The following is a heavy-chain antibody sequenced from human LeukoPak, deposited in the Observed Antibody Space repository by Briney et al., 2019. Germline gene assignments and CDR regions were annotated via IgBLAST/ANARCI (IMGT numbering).Heavy chain of an antibody. V-gene: IGHV3-7*03. CDR3: AKDVTGLVDAFDI. D-gene: IGHD2-15*01. Sequence: PGGSLRLFCTGSGFTFSSHWMSWVRQAPGRGLEWVANIKEDGSETYYLDSVKGRFTISRDNAKNSLYLQMNSLRTEDTALYYCAKDVTGLVDAFDIWGQGTMVTVSS. CDR1: GFTFSSHW. J-gene: IGHJ3*02. CDR2: IKEDGSET.